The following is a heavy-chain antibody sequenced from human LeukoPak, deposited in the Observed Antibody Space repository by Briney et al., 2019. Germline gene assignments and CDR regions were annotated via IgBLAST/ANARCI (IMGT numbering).Heavy chain of an antibody. CDR2: ISAYNGNT. CDR3: AREKVWGYSYRDGPYYGMDV. D-gene: IGHD5-18*01. V-gene: IGHV1-18*04. J-gene: IGHJ6*04. Sequence: ASVKVSCKASGYTFTSYGISWVRQAPGQGLEWMGWISAYNGNTNYAQKLQGRVTMTTDTSTSTAYMELRRLRSDDTAVYYCAREKVWGYSYRDGPYYGMDVWGKGTTVTVSS. CDR1: GYTFTSYG.